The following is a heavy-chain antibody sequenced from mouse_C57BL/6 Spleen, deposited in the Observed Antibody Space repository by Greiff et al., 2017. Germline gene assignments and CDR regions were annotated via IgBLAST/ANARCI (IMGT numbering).Heavy chain of an antibody. CDR2: IRSKSNNYAT. CDR3: VRHGYGSRREYFDV. V-gene: IGHV10-1*01. CDR1: GFSFNTYA. J-gene: IGHJ1*03. D-gene: IGHD1-1*01. Sequence: EVNVVESGGGLVQPKGSLKLSCAASGFSFNTYAMNWVRQAPGKGLEWVARIRSKSNNYATYYADSVKDRFTISRDDSESMLYLQMNNLKTEDTAMYYCVRHGYGSRREYFDVWGTGTTVTVSS.